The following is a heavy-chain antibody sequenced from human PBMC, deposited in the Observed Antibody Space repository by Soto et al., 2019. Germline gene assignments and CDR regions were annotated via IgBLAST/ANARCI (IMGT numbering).Heavy chain of an antibody. CDR3: AREYSSGGAKD. CDR2: MHPNSGNT. D-gene: IGHD6-19*01. J-gene: IGHJ4*02. Sequence: QVQLVQSGAEVKKPGASVKVSCKASGYTFTSYDINWVRQATGQGLEWMGWMHPNSGNTGYAQKFQGRVTTTRNNSISTAYMEVSRMRSEDPAVYYCAREYSSGGAKDWGQGTLVSVSS. CDR1: GYTFTSYD. V-gene: IGHV1-8*01.